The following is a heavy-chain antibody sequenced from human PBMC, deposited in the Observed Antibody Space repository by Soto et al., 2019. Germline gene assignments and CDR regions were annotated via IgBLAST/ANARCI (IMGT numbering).Heavy chain of an antibody. CDR2: IYYSGST. CDR3: ASSRYGDYSYGMDV. J-gene: IGHJ6*02. D-gene: IGHD4-17*01. CDR1: GGSISSGGYY. V-gene: IGHV4-31*03. Sequence: PSETLSLTCTVSGGSISSGGYYWSWIRQHPGKGLEWIGYIYYSGSTYYNPSLKSRVTISVDTSKNQFSLKLSSVTAADTAVYYCASSRYGDYSYGMDVWGQGTTVTVSS.